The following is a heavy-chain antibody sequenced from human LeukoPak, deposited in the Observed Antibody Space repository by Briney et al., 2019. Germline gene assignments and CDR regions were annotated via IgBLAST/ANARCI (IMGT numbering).Heavy chain of an antibody. CDR2: VITIFGAA. D-gene: IGHD3-10*01. CDR3: ASDSGSGRTNYYYGMDV. CDR1: ASTFSSSS. J-gene: IGHJ6*02. Sequence: SVNVTCNGAASTFSSSSYSWVRLRPGPGHERVGGVITIFGAANNTQKFQGRVTITADESTSTAYMELRSLRSEAAAAYYCASDSGSGRTNYYYGMDVWGQGTTVTVSS. V-gene: IGHV1-69*13.